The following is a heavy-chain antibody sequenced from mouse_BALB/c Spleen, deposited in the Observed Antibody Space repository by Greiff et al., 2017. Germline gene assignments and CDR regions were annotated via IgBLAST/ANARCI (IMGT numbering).Heavy chain of an antibody. Sequence: EVKLVESGPGLVKPSQSLSLTCTVTGYSITSDYAWNWIRQFPGNKLEWMGYISYSGSTSYNPSLKSRISITRDTSKNQFFLQLNSVTTEDTATYYCARDDYDGPFAYWGQGTLVTVSA. CDR1: GYSITSDYA. J-gene: IGHJ3*01. D-gene: IGHD2-4*01. CDR3: ARDDYDGPFAY. CDR2: ISYSGST. V-gene: IGHV3-2*02.